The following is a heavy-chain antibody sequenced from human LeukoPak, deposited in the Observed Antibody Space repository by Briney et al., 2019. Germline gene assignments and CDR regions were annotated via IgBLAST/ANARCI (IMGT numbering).Heavy chain of an antibody. V-gene: IGHV1-69*05. CDR3: ARDPPTIGPIWEDDY. CDR2: IIPIFGTA. D-gene: IGHD1-26*01. Sequence: PVKVSCKASGGTFSSYAISWVRQAPGQGLEWMGRIIPIFGTANYAQKFQGRVTITTDESTSTAYMELSSLRSEDTAVYYCARDPPTIGPIWEDDYWGQGTLVTVSS. CDR1: GGTFSSYA. J-gene: IGHJ4*02.